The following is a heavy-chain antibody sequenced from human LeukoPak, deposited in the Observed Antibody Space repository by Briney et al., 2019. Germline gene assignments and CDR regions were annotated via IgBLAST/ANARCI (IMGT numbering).Heavy chain of an antibody. CDR2: ISSSGSTI. Sequence: PGGSLRLSCAASGFTFSSYEMNWVRQAPGKGLEWVSYISSSGSTIYHADSVKGRFTIYRDNAKNSLYLQMNSLRAEDTAVYYCAELGITMIGGVWGKGTTVTISS. CDR1: GFTFSSYE. V-gene: IGHV3-48*03. CDR3: AELGITMIGGV. J-gene: IGHJ6*04. D-gene: IGHD3-10*02.